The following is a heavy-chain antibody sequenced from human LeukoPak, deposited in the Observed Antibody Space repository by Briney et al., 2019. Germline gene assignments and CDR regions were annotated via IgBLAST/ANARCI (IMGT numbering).Heavy chain of an antibody. CDR1: GFTFSSYA. D-gene: IGHD6-19*01. V-gene: IGHV3-23*01. Sequence: GGSLRLSCAASGFTFSSYAMSWVRQAPGKGLERVSTISGSGGSTYYADSVKGRFTISRDNSKNTLYLQMNSLRAEDTAVYYCAKSPIAVATRFDYWGQGTLVTVSS. CDR3: AKSPIAVATRFDY. CDR2: ISGSGGST. J-gene: IGHJ4*02.